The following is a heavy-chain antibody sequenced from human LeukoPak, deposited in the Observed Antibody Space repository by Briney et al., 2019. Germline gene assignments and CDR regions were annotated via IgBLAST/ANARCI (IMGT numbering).Heavy chain of an antibody. J-gene: IGHJ3*02. V-gene: IGHV3-48*01. Sequence: GGSLRLSCAASGFTFSSYSMNWVRQAPGKGLEWVSYISSSSSAIYYADSVKGRFTISRDNAKNSLYLQMNSLRAEDTAVYYCARADLTGYYFDIWGQGTMVTVSS. CDR1: GFTFSSYS. CDR2: ISSSSSAI. D-gene: IGHD3-9*01. CDR3: ARADLTGYYFDI.